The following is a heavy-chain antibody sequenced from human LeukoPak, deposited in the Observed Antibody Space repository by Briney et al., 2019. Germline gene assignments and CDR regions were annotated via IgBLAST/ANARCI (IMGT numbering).Heavy chain of an antibody. CDR3: AKDCSGGSCCGY. V-gene: IGHV3-30*04. J-gene: IGHJ4*02. CDR2: ISYDGSNK. CDR1: GFTFSSYA. D-gene: IGHD2-15*01. Sequence: GGSLRLSCAASGFTFSSYAMHWVRQAPGKGLEWVAVISYDGSNKYYADSVKGRFTISRDNSKNTLYLQMNSLRAEDTAVYYCAKDCSGGSCCGYWGQGTLVTVSS.